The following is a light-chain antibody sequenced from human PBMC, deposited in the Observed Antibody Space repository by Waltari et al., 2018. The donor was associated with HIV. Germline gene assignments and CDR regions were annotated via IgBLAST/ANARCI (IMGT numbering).Light chain of an antibody. J-gene: IGLJ2*01. CDR2: EVS. CDR3: CSYAGSSTTVL. Sequence: QSALTQPASVSGSPGQSITIPCTGTSSDVGRYNLVPWYQQNPGKAPKLMIYEVSKRPSGVSNRFSGSKSANTASLTISGLQAEDEADYYCCSYAGSSTTVLFGGGTKLTVL. V-gene: IGLV2-23*02. CDR1: SSDVGRYNL.